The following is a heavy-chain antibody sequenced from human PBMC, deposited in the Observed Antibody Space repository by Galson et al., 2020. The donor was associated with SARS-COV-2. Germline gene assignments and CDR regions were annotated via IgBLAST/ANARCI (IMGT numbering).Heavy chain of an antibody. CDR2: ISGRGERT. J-gene: IGHJ4*02. Sequence: GESLKISCEASGFTFSDYGMTWARQAPGKGLEWVSTISGRGERTDYADSVKGRFTISRDNSKNTLYLQMSNLRADDTATYYCAKVDAAIVGVTTWGYFDYWGQGALVTVSS. D-gene: IGHD1-26*01. CDR1: GFTFSDYG. V-gene: IGHV3-23*01. CDR3: AKVDAAIVGVTTWGYFDY.